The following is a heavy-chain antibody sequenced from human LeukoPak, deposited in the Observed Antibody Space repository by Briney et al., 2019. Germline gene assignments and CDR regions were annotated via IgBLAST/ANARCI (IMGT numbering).Heavy chain of an antibody. CDR3: AKSATRTVTHIDY. J-gene: IGHJ4*02. CDR2: ISGSGGST. Sequence: GGSLSLSCAASGFTFSNFAMNWVRQAPGKGLEWVSTISGSGGSTYYADSVKGRFTISRDNSKNTLYLQMNSLRAEDTAVYYCAKSATRTVTHIDYWGQGTLVIVSS. V-gene: IGHV3-23*01. D-gene: IGHD4-17*01. CDR1: GFTFSNFA.